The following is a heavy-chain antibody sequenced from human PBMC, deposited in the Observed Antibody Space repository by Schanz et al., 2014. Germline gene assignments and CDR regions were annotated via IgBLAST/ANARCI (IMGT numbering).Heavy chain of an antibody. Sequence: QVQLIQSGAEVKKPGASVKVSCTASGYTFTSYDINWVRQAPGQGLEWMGRIIPILGIANYAQKFQGRVTITADNSTFTAYMDVSSLRTEDTAVYYCASSGAGYSSSWDFDYWGQGSLVIVSS. CDR2: IIPILGIA. CDR1: GYTFTSYD. V-gene: IGHV1-69*09. J-gene: IGHJ4*02. CDR3: ASSGAGYSSSWDFDY. D-gene: IGHD6-13*01.